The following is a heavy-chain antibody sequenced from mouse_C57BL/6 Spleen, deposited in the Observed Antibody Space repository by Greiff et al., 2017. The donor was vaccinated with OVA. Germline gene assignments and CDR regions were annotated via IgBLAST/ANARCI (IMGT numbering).Heavy chain of an antibody. CDR2: IDPSDSYT. D-gene: IGHD2-2*01. CDR3: ARRGYPYAMDY. V-gene: IGHV1-59*01. J-gene: IGHJ4*01. CDR1: GYTFTSYW. Sequence: QVQLQQPGAELVRPGPSVKLSCKASGYTFTSYWMHWVKQRPGQGLEWIGVIDPSDSYTNYNQKFKGKATLTVDTSSSTAYMQLSSLTSEDSAVYYCARRGYPYAMDYWGQGTSVTVSS.